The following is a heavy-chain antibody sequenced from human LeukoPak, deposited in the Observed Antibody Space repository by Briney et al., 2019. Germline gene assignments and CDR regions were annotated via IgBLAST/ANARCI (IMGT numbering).Heavy chain of an antibody. V-gene: IGHV3-7*01. D-gene: IGHD3-10*01. Sequence: PGGSLRLSCSASGFTFTSYWMNWVRQAPGKGLEWVANIKQDGSEKYYVDSVKGRFSISRDNAKNSLYLQMNSLRAEDTAIYYCARIRQQMVYFDYWGQGTLVTVSS. CDR3: ARIRQQMVYFDY. CDR1: GFTFTSYW. J-gene: IGHJ4*02. CDR2: IKQDGSEK.